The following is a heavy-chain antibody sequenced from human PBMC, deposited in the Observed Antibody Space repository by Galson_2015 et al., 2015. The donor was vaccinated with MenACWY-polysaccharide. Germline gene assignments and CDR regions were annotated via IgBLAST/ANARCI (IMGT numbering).Heavy chain of an antibody. CDR1: GFTFSTYW. V-gene: IGHV3-7*03. J-gene: IGHJ4*02. D-gene: IGHD2-2*03. CDR2: IKQDGSAI. Sequence: LRLSCAASGFTFSTYWMNWVRQAPGKGLEWVAIIKQDGSAIHYMDSVRGRFTISRDNAKNSLYLQMNSLRAEDTAVYYCAGGSGYLIDDWGQGTVVTVSS. CDR3: AGGSGYLIDD.